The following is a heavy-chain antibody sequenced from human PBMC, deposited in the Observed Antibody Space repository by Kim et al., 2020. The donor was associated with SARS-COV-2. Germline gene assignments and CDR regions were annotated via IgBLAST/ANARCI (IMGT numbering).Heavy chain of an antibody. D-gene: IGHD3-10*01. Sequence: QKFQGRVTMTRDTSTSTVYMELSSLRSEDTAVYYCARDVTPFGETAYFDYWGQGTLVTVSS. J-gene: IGHJ4*02. CDR3: ARDVTPFGETAYFDY. V-gene: IGHV1-46*01.